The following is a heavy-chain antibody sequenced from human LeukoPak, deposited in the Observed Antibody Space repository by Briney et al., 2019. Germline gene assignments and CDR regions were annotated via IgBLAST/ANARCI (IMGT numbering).Heavy chain of an antibody. V-gene: IGHV3-30*02. Sequence: PGGSLRLSCAASGFTFTTYWMGWVRQAPGKGLEGVAFIRYHGSNKYYADSVKGRFTISRDNSKNTLFLQMSSLRHEDTAVYYCAKEASRGSSFAYTPIEKPYYLDYWGQGTLVTVSS. CDR1: GFTFTTYW. J-gene: IGHJ4*02. D-gene: IGHD3-16*01. CDR3: AKEASRGSSFAYTPIEKPYYLDY. CDR2: IRYHGSNK.